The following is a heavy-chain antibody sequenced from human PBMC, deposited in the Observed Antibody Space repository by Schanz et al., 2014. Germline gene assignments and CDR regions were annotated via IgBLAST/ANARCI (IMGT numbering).Heavy chain of an antibody. CDR2: ISPLLGVA. CDR1: GGTFVTFF. V-gene: IGHV1-69*04. D-gene: IGHD3-16*01. Sequence: QVHLVQSGAEVKEPGSSVTVSCKPSGGTFVTFFFTWVRQAPGQGPQWMGRISPLLGVANYAQKFLGRVTITADKSTSTAYMELKSLRSADTAVYYCATIGVNDYWRFGLDLWGQGTTVTVSS. J-gene: IGHJ6*02. CDR3: ATIGVNDYWRFGLDL.